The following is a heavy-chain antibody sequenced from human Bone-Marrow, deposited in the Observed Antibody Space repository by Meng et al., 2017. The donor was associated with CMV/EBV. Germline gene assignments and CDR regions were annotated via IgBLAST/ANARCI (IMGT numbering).Heavy chain of an antibody. V-gene: IGHV3-9*01. CDR1: GFTLDDYA. Sequence: SLKISCAASGFTLDDYAMHWVRQAPGKGLEWVSGISWNSGSIDYADSVKGRFTISRDNAKNSLYLQMNSLRAEDTALYYCAKDIGCSSTSCYTRLSYYYYGMDVWGQGTTVTVSS. J-gene: IGHJ6*02. D-gene: IGHD2-2*02. CDR2: ISWNSGSI. CDR3: AKDIGCSSTSCYTRLSYYYYGMDV.